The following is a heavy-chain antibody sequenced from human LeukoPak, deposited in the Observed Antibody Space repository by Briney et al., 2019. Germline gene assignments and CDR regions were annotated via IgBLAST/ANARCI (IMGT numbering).Heavy chain of an antibody. V-gene: IGHV3-23*01. CDR1: GFTFSKYA. Sequence: GGSLRLSCAASGFTFSKYAMNWVRQAPGKGLECVSAISGSGDSTYHADSVKGRFSISRDNSKNTLYLQMSSLRAEDTAVYYCAKEIRGSGLFDYWGQGTLVTVPS. J-gene: IGHJ4*02. CDR3: AKEIRGSGLFDY. D-gene: IGHD3-10*01. CDR2: ISGSGDST.